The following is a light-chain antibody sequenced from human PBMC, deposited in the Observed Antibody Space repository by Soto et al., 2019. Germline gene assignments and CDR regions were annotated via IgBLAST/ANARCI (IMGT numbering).Light chain of an antibody. CDR2: GAS. CDR1: QSVSSS. CDR3: QQYNDWPLT. Sequence: EIVLTQSPGTLSLSPGERATLSCRASQSVSSSLAWYQQKPGQAPRLLISGASSRATGIPDRFSGSGSGTDFTLTISSLQSEDFALYYCQQYNDWPLTFGQGTKVDI. J-gene: IGKJ1*01. V-gene: IGKV3D-15*01.